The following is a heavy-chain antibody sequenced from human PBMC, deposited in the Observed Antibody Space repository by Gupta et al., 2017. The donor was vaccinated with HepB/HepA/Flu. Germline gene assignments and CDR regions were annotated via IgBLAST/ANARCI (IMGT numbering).Heavy chain of an antibody. CDR3: ARVGVGRAFDQ. Sequence: EVQLVESGGGLVQPGGSLRLSCAGSGFTFSSHWINWVRQAPGKGLEWVANIKPDGSNKFYVDSVEGRFTISRDNAKNSLFLQMNSLRAEDTAVYYCARVGVGRAFDQWGQGTLVTVSS. CDR2: IKPDGSNK. D-gene: IGHD3-16*01. V-gene: IGHV3-7*01. J-gene: IGHJ4*02. CDR1: GFTFSSHW.